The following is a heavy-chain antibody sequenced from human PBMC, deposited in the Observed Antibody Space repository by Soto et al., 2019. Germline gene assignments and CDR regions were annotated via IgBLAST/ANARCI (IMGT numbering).Heavy chain of an antibody. CDR2: ISYNGNA. D-gene: IGHD3-22*01. CDR1: GYTFTNYG. Sequence: ASVKVSCKASGYTFTNYGVTWVRQAPGQGLEWMGWISYNGNANYAQKLQGRVTMTTDTSTSTAYMELRGLRSDDTAVYYCARVEDYFDSSGYAHWGQGTQVTVSS. CDR3: ARVEDYFDSSGYAH. V-gene: IGHV1-18*01. J-gene: IGHJ4*02.